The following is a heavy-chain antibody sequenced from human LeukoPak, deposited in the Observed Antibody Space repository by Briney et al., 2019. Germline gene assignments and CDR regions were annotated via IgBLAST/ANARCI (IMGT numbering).Heavy chain of an antibody. D-gene: IGHD6-13*01. V-gene: IGHV3-30*02. CDR2: VHYDGSHR. J-gene: IGHJ3*01. Sequence: SGGSLRLSCAASGFAFTTYGMHWVRQAPGKGLEWVAFVHYDGSHRYYADSVKGRFTISRDNSKNTLYLQMNSLRAEDTAVYYCAKGWVYDAFDFWGQGTMVTVSS. CDR1: GFAFTTYG. CDR3: AKGWVYDAFDF.